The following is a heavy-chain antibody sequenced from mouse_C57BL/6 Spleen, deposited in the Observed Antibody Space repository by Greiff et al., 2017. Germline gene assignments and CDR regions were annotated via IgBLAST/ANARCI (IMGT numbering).Heavy chain of an antibody. J-gene: IGHJ3*01. D-gene: IGHD2-1*01. CDR1: GYTFTDYE. CDR3: TSYGNPAWFAY. CDR2: IDPETGGT. Sequence: VQLQQSGAELVRPGASVTLSCKASGYTFTDYEMHWVKQTPVHGLEWIGAIDPETGGTAYNQKFKGKAILTADKSSSTAYMELRSLTSEDSAVYYCTSYGNPAWFAYWGQGTLVTVSA. V-gene: IGHV1-15*01.